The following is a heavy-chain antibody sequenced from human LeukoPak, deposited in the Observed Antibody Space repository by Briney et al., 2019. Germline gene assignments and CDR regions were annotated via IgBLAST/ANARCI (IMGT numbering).Heavy chain of an antibody. D-gene: IGHD1-26*01. CDR2: ISSSGSTI. V-gene: IGHV3-48*03. J-gene: IGHJ6*04. CDR3: AKATREWEKLQAMDV. CDR1: GFTFSSYE. Sequence: GSLRLSCAASGFTFSSYEMNWVRQAPGKGLEWVSYISSSGSTIYYADSVKGRFTISRDNAKNSLYLQMNSLRAEDTAVYYCAKATREWEKLQAMDVWGNGTTVTVSS.